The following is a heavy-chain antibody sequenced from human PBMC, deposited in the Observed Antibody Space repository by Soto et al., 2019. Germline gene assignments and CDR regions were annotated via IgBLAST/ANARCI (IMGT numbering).Heavy chain of an antibody. Sequence: ASVKVSCKASGYTFTSYGISWVRQAPGQGLEWMGWISAYNGNTNYAQKLQGRVTMTTDTSTSTAYMELRSLRSDDTAVYYCARDYYSGYDCGAFDISGQGTIDIVSS. CDR2: ISAYNGNT. CDR1: GYTFTSYG. D-gene: IGHD5-12*01. CDR3: ARDYYSGYDCGAFDI. J-gene: IGHJ3*02. V-gene: IGHV1-18*01.